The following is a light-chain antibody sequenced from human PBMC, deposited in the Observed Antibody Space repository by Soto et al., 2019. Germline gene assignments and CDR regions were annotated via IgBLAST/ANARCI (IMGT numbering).Light chain of an antibody. CDR3: SSYRSSSPPYV. CDR2: DVS. Sequence: QSVLTQPASVSGSPGQSITISCTGTSSDVAGYNYVSWYQQHPGKAPKLLINDVSNRPSGVSNRFSGSKSGTTASLTISGLQAEDEADYYCSSYRSSSPPYVFGTGTKLTVL. J-gene: IGLJ1*01. V-gene: IGLV2-14*01. CDR1: SSDVAGYNY.